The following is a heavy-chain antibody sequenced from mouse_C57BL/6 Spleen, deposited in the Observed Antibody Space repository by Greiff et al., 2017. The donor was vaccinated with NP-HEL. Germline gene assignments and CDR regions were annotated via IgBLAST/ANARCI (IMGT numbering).Heavy chain of an antibody. Sequence: EVMLVESGGGLVQPGGSLKLSCAASGFTFSDYGMAWVRQAPRKGPEWVAFLINLAYSIYYAETVTGRFPISRENAKNTLYLEMSSLRSEDTAMYYCARHRATMVTRGYFDVWGTGTTVTVSS. CDR1: GFTFSDYG. CDR2: LINLAYSI. CDR3: ARHRATMVTRGYFDV. J-gene: IGHJ1*03. V-gene: IGHV5-15*01. D-gene: IGHD2-2*01.